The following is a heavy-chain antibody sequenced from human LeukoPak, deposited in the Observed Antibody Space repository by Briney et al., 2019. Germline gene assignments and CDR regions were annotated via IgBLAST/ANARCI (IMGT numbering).Heavy chain of an antibody. D-gene: IGHD2-2*02. CDR1: GGSFSGYY. Sequence: SETLSLTCAVYGGSFSGYYWSWIRQPPGKGLEWIGEINHSGSTNYNPSLKSRVTISVDTSKNQFSLKLSSVTAADTAVYYCARVPVVPAAIGLWYFDLWGRGTLVTVSS. CDR2: INHSGST. J-gene: IGHJ2*01. CDR3: ARVPVVPAAIGLWYFDL. V-gene: IGHV4-34*01.